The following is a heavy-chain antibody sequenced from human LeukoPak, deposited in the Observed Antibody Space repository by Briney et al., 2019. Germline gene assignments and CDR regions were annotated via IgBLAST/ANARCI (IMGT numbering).Heavy chain of an antibody. V-gene: IGHV3-30*02. Sequence: GGSLRLSCAASGFIFSSYGMHWVRQAPGKGLEWVAFIRYGGFDKYYADSVKGRFTISRDNAKNSLYLQMNSLRAEDTAVYYCARDGSYYDYNWYAPWGQGTLVTVSS. CDR1: GFIFSSYG. J-gene: IGHJ5*02. D-gene: IGHD3-22*01. CDR2: IRYGGFDK. CDR3: ARDGSYYDYNWYAP.